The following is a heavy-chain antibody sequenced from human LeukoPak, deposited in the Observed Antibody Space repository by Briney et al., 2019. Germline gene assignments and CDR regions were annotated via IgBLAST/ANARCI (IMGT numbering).Heavy chain of an antibody. CDR3: ARDGVRGYSYGFFDY. Sequence: SETLSLTCTVSGGSISSGSYYWSWIRQPAGKGLEWIGRIYTSGSTNYSPSLKSRVTISVDTSKNQFSLKLSSVTAADTAVYYCARDGVRGYSYGFFDYWGQETLVTVSS. CDR2: IYTSGST. V-gene: IGHV4-61*02. J-gene: IGHJ4*02. CDR1: GGSISSGSYY. D-gene: IGHD5-18*01.